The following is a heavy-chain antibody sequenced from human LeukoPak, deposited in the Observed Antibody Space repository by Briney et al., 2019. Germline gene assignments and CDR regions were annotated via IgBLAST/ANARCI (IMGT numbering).Heavy chain of an antibody. CDR1: GYTFTSYD. Sequence: ASVKVSCKASGYTFTSYDINWVRQATGQGLEWMGWTNPNSGNTGYAQKFQGRVTITRNTSISTAYMELSSLRSEDTAVYYCARGLYSYGYYYYYMDVWGKGTTVTVSS. D-gene: IGHD5-18*01. CDR2: TNPNSGNT. J-gene: IGHJ6*03. CDR3: ARGLYSYGYYYYYMDV. V-gene: IGHV1-8*03.